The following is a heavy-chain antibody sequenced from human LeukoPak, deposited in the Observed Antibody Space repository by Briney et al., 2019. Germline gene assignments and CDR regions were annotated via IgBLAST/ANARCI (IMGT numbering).Heavy chain of an antibody. V-gene: IGHV1-69*13. J-gene: IGHJ4*02. CDR2: IIPIFGTA. D-gene: IGHD2-2*01. CDR1: GGTFSSYA. CDR3: ARGGQVYCSSTSCYFDY. Sequence: SVKVSCKASGGTFSSYAISWVRQAPGQGLEWMGGIIPIFGTANYAQKFQGRVTITADESTSTAYMELSSLRSEDTAVYYCARGGQVYCSSTSCYFDYWGQGTLVTVSS.